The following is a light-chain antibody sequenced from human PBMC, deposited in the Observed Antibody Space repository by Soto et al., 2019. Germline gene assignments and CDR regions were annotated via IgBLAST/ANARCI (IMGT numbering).Light chain of an antibody. CDR1: QSVNSN. J-gene: IGKJ4*01. CDR3: QQYNEWPPLT. V-gene: IGKV3-15*01. CDR2: GAS. Sequence: EIVMTQSPPTLSVSPGERATLSCRASQSVNSNLAWYRQKPGQAPRLLIYGASTRATGIPARFSGSGSGTEFTLTINSLQSEDFAVYYCQQYNEWPPLTFGGGTKVEIK.